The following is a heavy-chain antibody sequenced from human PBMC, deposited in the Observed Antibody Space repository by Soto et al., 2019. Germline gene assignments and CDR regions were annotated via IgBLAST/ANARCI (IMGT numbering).Heavy chain of an antibody. CDR2: VGGTGDT. V-gene: IGHV3-23*01. J-gene: IGHJ3*02. Sequence: EVQLFESGGALVQPGGSLRLSCAASRLTFSNYVVNWVRQAPGKGLEWVSTVGGTGDTYYPDSVKGRFTISRDNSKNMIYLQMSGLIAEDTAVYYCATSGHCNSLKCTSFDMWGQGTMVAVSS. CDR3: ATSGHCNSLKCTSFDM. CDR1: RLTFSNYV. D-gene: IGHD2-2*01.